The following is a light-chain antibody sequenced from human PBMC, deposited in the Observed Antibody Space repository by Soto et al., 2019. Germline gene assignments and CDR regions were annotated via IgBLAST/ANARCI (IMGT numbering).Light chain of an antibody. Sequence: IDFTRSQESLTGSQGGSRSLPYNSSQSVSSYLAWYQQKPGQAPRLLIYDTFTRATGIPARFSGSESGTVCTQTISSLERENFADSCCHQPSNWPELTFVEGTRLEIK. CDR1: QSVSSY. V-gene: IGKV3-11*01. J-gene: IGKJ5*01. CDR3: HQPSNWPELT. CDR2: DTF.